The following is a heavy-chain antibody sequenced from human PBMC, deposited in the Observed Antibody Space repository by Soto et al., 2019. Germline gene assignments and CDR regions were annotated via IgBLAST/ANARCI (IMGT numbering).Heavy chain of an antibody. CDR3: AREVQVHTPAFVY. J-gene: IGHJ4*02. Sequence: QVQLVQSGAEMKKPGSSVKVSCQSSGGTFNTYAMNWVRQAPGQGPEWMGDISPMFGAANYAPQFQGRVTITACESTGTSYMQLSSLTSEDTALCFCAREVQVHTPAFVYWGQGTLVTVSS. CDR2: ISPMFGAA. V-gene: IGHV1-69*19. CDR1: GGTFNTYA. D-gene: IGHD3-10*01.